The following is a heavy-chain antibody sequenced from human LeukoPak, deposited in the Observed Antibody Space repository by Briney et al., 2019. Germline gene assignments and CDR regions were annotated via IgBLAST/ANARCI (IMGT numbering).Heavy chain of an antibody. CDR2: ISSGGTIK. J-gene: IGHJ4*02. V-gene: IGHV3-48*03. D-gene: IGHD3-10*01. CDR1: GFTFSSYE. CDR3: ARVGDYYGSGSDYFDY. Sequence: GGSLRLSCAASGFTFSSYEMNWVRQAPGKGLEWVSYISSGGTIKYYADSVKGRFTISRDNTKNSLYLQMNSLRAEDTAVYYCARVGDYYGSGSDYFDYWGQGTLVTVSS.